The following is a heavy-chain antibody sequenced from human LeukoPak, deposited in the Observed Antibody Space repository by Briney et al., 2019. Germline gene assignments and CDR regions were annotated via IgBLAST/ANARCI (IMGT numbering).Heavy chain of an antibody. D-gene: IGHD2-21*02. Sequence: PSETLSLTCTVSGGSISGYYWSWVRQPPGKGLEWIGFIFDNGNTNYNPSLTSRLTISVDTSKNQFSLKLSSVTAADTAVYYCVRERSYCGSDCYTSDAFDIWGQGTMVTVSS. CDR3: VRERSYCGSDCYTSDAFDI. CDR2: IFDNGNT. J-gene: IGHJ3*02. CDR1: GGSISGYY. V-gene: IGHV4-59*08.